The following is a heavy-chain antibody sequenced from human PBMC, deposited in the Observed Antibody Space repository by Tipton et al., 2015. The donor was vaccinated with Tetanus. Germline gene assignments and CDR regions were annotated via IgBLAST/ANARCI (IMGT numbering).Heavy chain of an antibody. V-gene: IGHV4-59*01. CDR3: ARGTGHY. CDR1: GGSISSYY. CDR2: IYYSGST. Sequence: TLSLTCTVSGGSISSYYWSWIRQPPGKGLEWIGYIYYSGSTNSNPSLKSRVTISVDTSKNQFSLKLSSVTAADTAVYYCARGTGHYWGQGTLVTVSS. D-gene: IGHD1-14*01. J-gene: IGHJ4*02.